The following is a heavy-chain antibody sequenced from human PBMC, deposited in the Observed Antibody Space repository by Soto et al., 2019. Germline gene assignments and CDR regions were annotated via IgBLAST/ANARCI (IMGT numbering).Heavy chain of an antibody. V-gene: IGHV1-18*04. CDR1: GYTFTSYA. CDR2: ISAYNGNT. J-gene: IGHJ5*02. CDR3: ARVDTSSWYHWFAP. Sequence: ASVKVSCKASGYTFTSYAISWVRQAPGQGLEWMGWISAYNGNTNYAQKLQGRVTMTTDTSTSTAYMELRSLRSDDTAVYYCARVDTSSWYHWFAPCRQVRLVAVSS. D-gene: IGHD6-13*01.